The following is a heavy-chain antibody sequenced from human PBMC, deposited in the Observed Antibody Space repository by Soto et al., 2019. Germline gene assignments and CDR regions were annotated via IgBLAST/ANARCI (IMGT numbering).Heavy chain of an antibody. CDR1: GFTFADYT. CDR3: TRVGKFDY. V-gene: IGHV3-49*04. Sequence: EVQLLESGGGLVQPGRSLRLSCTGSGFTFADYTMSWVRQAPGKGLEWEGLIRSEANGGTTHYAASVHGGFIISRDDSRGIAFLQMNNLKSEDTAVYYCTRVGKFDYWGQGTLVTVSS. J-gene: IGHJ4*02. CDR2: IRSEANGGTT. D-gene: IGHD1-26*01.